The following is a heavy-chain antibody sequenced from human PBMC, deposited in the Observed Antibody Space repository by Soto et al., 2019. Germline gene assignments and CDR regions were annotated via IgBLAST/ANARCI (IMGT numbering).Heavy chain of an antibody. CDR2: INSDGSSK. J-gene: IGHJ4*02. CDR3: ARAYPAVAGTVGDY. Sequence: GGSLRLSCAASGFTFSSYWMHWVRQAPGKGLVWVSRINSDGSSKSYADSVKGRFTISRDNAKNTLYLQMNSLRAEDTAVYYCARAYPAVAGTVGDYWGQGTLVTVSS. V-gene: IGHV3-74*01. CDR1: GFTFSSYW. D-gene: IGHD6-19*01.